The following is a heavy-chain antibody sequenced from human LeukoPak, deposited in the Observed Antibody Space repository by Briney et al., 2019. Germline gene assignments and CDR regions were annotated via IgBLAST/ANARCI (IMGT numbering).Heavy chain of an antibody. CDR1: GGSISSYY. CDR3: ARVRFLEWLLEAFDI. CDR2: IYYSGST. V-gene: IGHV4-59*01. J-gene: IGHJ3*02. Sequence: SEAASLTCTVSGGSISSYYWSWIRQPPGKGLEWIGYIYYSGSTNYNPSLKSRVTISVDTSKNQFSLKLSSVTAADTAVYYCARVRFLEWLLEAFDIWGQGTMVTVSS. D-gene: IGHD3-3*01.